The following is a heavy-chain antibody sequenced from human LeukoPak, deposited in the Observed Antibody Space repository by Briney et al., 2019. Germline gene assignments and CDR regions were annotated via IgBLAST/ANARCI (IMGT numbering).Heavy chain of an antibody. CDR2: IYTSGST. J-gene: IGHJ4*02. V-gene: IGHV4-4*07. CDR3: ARSKYGDYVEDY. D-gene: IGHD4-17*01. CDR1: GGSINNYY. Sequence: SETLSLTCTVSGGSINNYYWTWIRQPAGKGLEWIGRIYTSGSTNYNPSLKSRVTMSVDRSKSQFSLRLSSVTAADTAVYYCARSKYGDYVEDYWGQGTLVTVSS.